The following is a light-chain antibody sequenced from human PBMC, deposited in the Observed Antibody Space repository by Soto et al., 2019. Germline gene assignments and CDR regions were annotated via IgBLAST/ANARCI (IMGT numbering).Light chain of an antibody. V-gene: IGKV3-20*01. J-gene: IGKJ1*01. CDR3: QQYGSSRT. CDR2: AAS. Sequence: EIVLTQSPGTLSLSPGERATLSCRASQSVSSSYLAWYQQKPGQAPRLLIYAASRRATGIPVRYSGSGAGTDFTLTISRLEPEDFAVYYCQQYGSSRTFGQGTKVEIK. CDR1: QSVSSSY.